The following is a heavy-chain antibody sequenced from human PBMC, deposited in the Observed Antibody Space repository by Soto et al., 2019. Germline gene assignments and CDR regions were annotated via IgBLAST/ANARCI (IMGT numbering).Heavy chain of an antibody. D-gene: IGHD3-22*01. Sequence: GGSLRLSCAASGFTFSSYGMHWVRQAPGKGLEWVAVIWYDGSNKYYADSVKGRFTISRDNSKNTLYLQMNSLRAEDTAVYYCARDQYYDSSGYRPGNAFDIWGQGTMVTVSS. CDR2: IWYDGSNK. J-gene: IGHJ3*02. CDR3: ARDQYYDSSGYRPGNAFDI. V-gene: IGHV3-33*01. CDR1: GFTFSSYG.